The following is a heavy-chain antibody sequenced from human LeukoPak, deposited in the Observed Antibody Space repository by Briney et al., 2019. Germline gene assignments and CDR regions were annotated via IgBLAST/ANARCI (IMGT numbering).Heavy chain of an antibody. J-gene: IGHJ5*02. Sequence: PSETLSLTCAVYGGSFSGYYWSWIRQPPGKGLEWIGEINHSGSTNYNPSLKSRVTISVDTPKNQFSLRLSSVTATDTAMYYCARHGWDYPSGTYYTFDPWGQGTLVTVSS. D-gene: IGHD3-10*01. CDR1: GGSFSGYY. CDR2: INHSGST. CDR3: ARHGWDYPSGTYYTFDP. V-gene: IGHV4-34*01.